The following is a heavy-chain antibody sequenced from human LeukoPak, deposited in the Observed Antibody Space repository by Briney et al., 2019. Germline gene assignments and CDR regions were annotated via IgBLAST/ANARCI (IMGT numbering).Heavy chain of an antibody. V-gene: IGHV3-43*02. CDR1: GFTFDDYA. J-gene: IGHJ6*02. CDR3: AKDISSSSWYRLLDYCGMDV. CDR2: ISGDGGST. Sequence: PGGSLRLSCAASGFTFDDYAMHWVRQAPGKGLEWVSLISGDGGSTYYADSVKGRFTISRDNSKNSLYLQMNSLRTEDTALYYCAKDISSSSWYRLLDYCGMDVWGQGTTVTVSS. D-gene: IGHD6-13*01.